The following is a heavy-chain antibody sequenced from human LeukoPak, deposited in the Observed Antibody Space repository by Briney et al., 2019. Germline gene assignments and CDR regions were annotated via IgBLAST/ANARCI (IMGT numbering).Heavy chain of an antibody. Sequence: SVTVSCKASGGTFSSYAISWVRQAPGQGLEWMGGIIPIFGTANYAQKFQGRVMITADESTSTAYMELSSLRSEDTAVYYCASDNCSGGSCYYYYGMDVWGQGTTVTVSS. CDR3: ASDNCSGGSCYYYYGMDV. J-gene: IGHJ6*02. CDR2: IIPIFGTA. D-gene: IGHD2-15*01. CDR1: GGTFSSYA. V-gene: IGHV1-69*13.